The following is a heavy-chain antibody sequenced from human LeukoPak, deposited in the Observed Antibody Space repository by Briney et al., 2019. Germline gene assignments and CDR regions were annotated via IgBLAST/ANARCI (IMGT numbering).Heavy chain of an antibody. CDR1: GFTFGDYA. CDR2: IRSKAYGGTT. D-gene: IGHD3-22*01. V-gene: IGHV3-49*04. J-gene: IGHJ6*03. CDR3: TRSGYYYDSSGYYRLYYMDV. Sequence: GSLRLSCTASGFTFGDYAMSWVRQAPGKGLEWVGFIRSKAYGGTTEYAASVKGRFTISRDDSKSIAYLQMNSLKTEDTAVYYCTRSGYYYDSSGYYRLYYMDVWGKGTTVTISS.